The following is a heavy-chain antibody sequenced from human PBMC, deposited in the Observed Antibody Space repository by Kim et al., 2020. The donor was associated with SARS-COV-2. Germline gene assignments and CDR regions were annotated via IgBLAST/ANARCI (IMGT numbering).Heavy chain of an antibody. D-gene: IGHD3-10*01. J-gene: IGHJ3*02. CDR1: GGSISSGGYY. CDR3: ARDRYGSSRRAFDI. Sequence: SETLSLTCTVSGGSISSGGYYWSWIRQHPGKGLEWIGYIYYSGSTYYNPSLKSRVTISVDTSKNQFSLKLSSVTAADTAVYYCARDRYGSSRRAFDIWGQGTMVTVSS. V-gene: IGHV4-31*03. CDR2: IYYSGST.